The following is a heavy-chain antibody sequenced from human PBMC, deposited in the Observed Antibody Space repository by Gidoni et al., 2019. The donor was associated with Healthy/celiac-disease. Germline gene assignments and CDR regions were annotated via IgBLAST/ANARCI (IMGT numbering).Heavy chain of an antibody. Sequence: VQLVQSGAEVKTPGSSVKVSCKASGRTFRSHSISWVRQAPGQGLEWRGGISPILGTANDAQKFQGRVTITADESTSTAYMELSSLRSEDTAVYYCARAPYEYVWGSYRSVFDYWGQGTLVTVSS. D-gene: IGHD3-16*02. CDR3: ARAPYEYVWGSYRSVFDY. CDR2: ISPILGTA. V-gene: IGHV1-69*01. CDR1: GRTFRSHS. J-gene: IGHJ4*01.